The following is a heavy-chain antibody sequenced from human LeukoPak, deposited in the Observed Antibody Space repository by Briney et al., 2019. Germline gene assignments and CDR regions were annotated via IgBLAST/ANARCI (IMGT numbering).Heavy chain of an antibody. Sequence: PGGSLRLSCAASGFTFSSYDMSWVRQAPGKGLEWVSDSGGDGGSTYADSVKSRFTISRNNSKNTLYLQMNRLRAEDTATYYCAKALGYWYFDLWCRGNLVTVSS. V-gene: IGHV3-23*01. J-gene: IGHJ2*01. CDR3: AKALGYWYFDL. CDR2: SGGDGGST. CDR1: GFTFSSYD.